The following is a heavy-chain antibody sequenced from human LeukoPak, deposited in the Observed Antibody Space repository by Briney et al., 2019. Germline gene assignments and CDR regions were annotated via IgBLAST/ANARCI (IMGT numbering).Heavy chain of an antibody. D-gene: IGHD2-21*01. CDR1: GFTFSNYA. CDR3: AKGLSAAGDYYFDY. V-gene: IGHV3-23*01. Sequence: GGSLRLSCAASGFTFSNYAMSWVRQAPGKGLDWLSTISGSGGSTYYADSVKGRLTISRDTSKNTVYLQMKSLRVEATAVYYCAKGLSAAGDYYFDYWGQGALVTVSS. CDR2: ISGSGGST. J-gene: IGHJ4*02.